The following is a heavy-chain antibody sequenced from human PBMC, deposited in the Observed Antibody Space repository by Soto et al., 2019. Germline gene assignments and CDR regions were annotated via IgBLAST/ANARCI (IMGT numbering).Heavy chain of an antibody. J-gene: IGHJ4*02. Sequence: QLQLQESGSGLVKPSQTLSLTCAVSGGSISSGGYCWSWIRQPPGKGLEGIGYICEYGATSYSPSLKSRVTMAIDRSKNQFSLKLNSVTAADTAVYYCARGTDTAELFYFDDWGQGTLVTVSS. D-gene: IGHD2-2*01. CDR1: GGSISSGGYC. CDR3: ARGTDTAELFYFDD. V-gene: IGHV4-30-2*01. CDR2: ICEYGAT.